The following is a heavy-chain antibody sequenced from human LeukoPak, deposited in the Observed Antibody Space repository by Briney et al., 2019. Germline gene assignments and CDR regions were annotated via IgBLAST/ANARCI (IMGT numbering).Heavy chain of an antibody. D-gene: IGHD3-10*01. CDR2: IFYSGST. V-gene: IGHV4-39*01. CDR3: ARHIGFITMVRGVINNNWFDP. Sequence: SETLSLTCTVSGGSISSSSYYWGWIRQPPGKGLEWIGSIFYSGSTYYNPSLKSRVTISVDTSKKQFSLKLSSVTATDTAVYYCARHIGFITMVRGVINNNWFDPWGQGTLVTVSS. J-gene: IGHJ5*02. CDR1: GGSISSSSYY.